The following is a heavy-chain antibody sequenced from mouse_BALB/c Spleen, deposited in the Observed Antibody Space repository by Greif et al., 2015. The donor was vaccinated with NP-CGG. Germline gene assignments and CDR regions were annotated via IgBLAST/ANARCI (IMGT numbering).Heavy chain of an antibody. CDR3: ARSGEYYDWFAY. CDR1: GYTFTSYW. Sequence: QVQLQQSGAELAKPGASVKMSCKASGYTFTSYWMHWVKQRPGQGLEWIGYINPSTGYTEYNQKFKDKATLTADKSSSTAYMQLSGLTSEDSAVYYCARSGEYYDWFAYWGQGTLVTVSA. V-gene: IGHV1-7*01. CDR2: INPSTGYT. J-gene: IGHJ3*01. D-gene: IGHD2-4*01.